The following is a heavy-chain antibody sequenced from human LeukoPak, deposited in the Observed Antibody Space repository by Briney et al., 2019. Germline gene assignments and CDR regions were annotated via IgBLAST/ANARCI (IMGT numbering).Heavy chain of an antibody. D-gene: IGHD3-3*01. CDR1: GGSFSGYY. V-gene: IGHV4-34*01. CDR2: INHSGST. J-gene: IGHJ4*02. Sequence: SETLSLTCAVYGGSFSGYYWSWIRQPPAKGLEWIGEINHSGSTNYNPSLKSRVTISVDTSKNQFSLKLSSVTAADTAVYYCARADTTIFGVVSFDYWGQGTLVTVSS. CDR3: ARADTTIFGVVSFDY.